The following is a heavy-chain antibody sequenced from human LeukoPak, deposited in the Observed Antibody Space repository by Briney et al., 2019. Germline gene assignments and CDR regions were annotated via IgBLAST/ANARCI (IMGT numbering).Heavy chain of an antibody. Sequence: SGTLFLTCAVSGGSISSRNWWTWVRQPPGKGLEWIGEISHSGSTNYNPSLESRVTVSVDNSKNQFSLKLSSVTAADTAVYYCAKMTPVTSFQLLVLDSWGPGTLVTISS. CDR1: GGSISSRNW. J-gene: IGHJ4*02. CDR2: ISHSGST. D-gene: IGHD4-11*01. CDR3: AKMTPVTSFQLLVLDS. V-gene: IGHV4-4*02.